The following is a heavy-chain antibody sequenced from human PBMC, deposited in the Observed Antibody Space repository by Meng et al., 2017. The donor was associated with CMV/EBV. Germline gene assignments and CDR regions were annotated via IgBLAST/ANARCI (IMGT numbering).Heavy chain of an antibody. CDR3: VREGAYGDFDY. CDR1: GFTFHNYW. CDR2: INGGGSST. V-gene: IGHV3-74*01. J-gene: IGHJ4*02. Sequence: SCGASGFTFHNYWMHWVRQAPGKGLVWVSRINGGGSSTNYADSVKGRFPISRDNAENTLYLQMNSLRAEDTAVYYCVREGAYGDFDYWGQGTLVTVSS. D-gene: IGHD5-12*01.